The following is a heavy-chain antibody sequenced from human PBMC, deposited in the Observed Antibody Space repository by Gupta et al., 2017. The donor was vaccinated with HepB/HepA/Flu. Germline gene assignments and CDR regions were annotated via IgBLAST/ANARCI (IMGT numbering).Heavy chain of an antibody. CDR1: GFTFRTYN. CDR3: VRDRGDMAFDY. D-gene: IGHD3-9*01. Sequence: VQLVESGGGLVKPGGSLRLSCAPSGFTFRTYNMDWVRQAPGKGLEGVSSISSGSSFIYYADSVKGRFTISRDNAKNSLYLQMNSLRAEDTAVYYCVRDRGDMAFDYWGQGVLVTVSS. J-gene: IGHJ4*02. CDR2: ISSGSSFI. V-gene: IGHV3-21*01.